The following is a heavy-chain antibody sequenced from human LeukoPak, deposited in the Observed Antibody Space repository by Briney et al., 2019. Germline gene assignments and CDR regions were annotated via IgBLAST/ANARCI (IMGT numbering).Heavy chain of an antibody. CDR1: GYTFTNYY. V-gene: IGHV1-46*01. D-gene: IGHD3-10*02. J-gene: IGHJ6*04. Sequence: ASVKVSCKASGYTFTNYYMHWVRQAPGQGLEWMGIINPSGGSTSFAQKFQGRVIMTRDTSTSTVYMELSSLRAEDTAVYYCAELGITMIGGVWGKGTTVTISS. CDR3: AELGITMIGGV. CDR2: INPSGGST.